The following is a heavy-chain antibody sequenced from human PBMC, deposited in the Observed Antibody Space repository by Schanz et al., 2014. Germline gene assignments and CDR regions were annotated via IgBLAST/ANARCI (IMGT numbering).Heavy chain of an antibody. D-gene: IGHD1-26*01. V-gene: IGHV3-11*01. Sequence: QVQLEESGGGLVTPGGSLRLSCAASGFTFSDYYMSWIRQAPGKGLECISYISSRGTTIYYADSVKGRFTISRDNAENSLYLQMNSLRAEDTAVYYCASSSYRLLSYYYAMDVWGQGTTVTVSS. J-gene: IGHJ6*02. CDR1: GFTFSDYY. CDR2: ISSRGTTI. CDR3: ASSSYRLLSYYYAMDV.